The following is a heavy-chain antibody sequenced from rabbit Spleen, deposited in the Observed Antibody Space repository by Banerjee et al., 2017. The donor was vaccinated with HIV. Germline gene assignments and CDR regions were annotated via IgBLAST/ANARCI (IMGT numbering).Heavy chain of an antibody. Sequence: EESGGGLVKPEGSLTLTCKASGFDLSTYWICWVRQAPGKGLEWIACIDAGSSGSTYYASWAKGRFTISKTSSTTVTLQMTSLTAADTATYFCARDVGGTNTFYFGLWGPGTLVTVS. CDR1: GFDLSTYW. D-gene: IGHD5-1*01. CDR2: IDAGSSGST. V-gene: IGHV1S45*01. CDR3: ARDVGGTNTFYFGL. J-gene: IGHJ4*01.